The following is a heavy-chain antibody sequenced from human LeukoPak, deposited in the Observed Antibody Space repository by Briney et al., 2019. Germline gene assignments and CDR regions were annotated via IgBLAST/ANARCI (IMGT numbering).Heavy chain of an antibody. CDR1: GFTFSTYA. J-gene: IGHJ4*02. D-gene: IGHD4-23*01. CDR2: IPYDGSNK. V-gene: IGHV3-30*04. Sequence: GGSLRLSCAASGFTFSTYAMHWVRQAPGKGLEWVAVIPYDGSNKYYADSVKGRFTISRENSKNRLYLQMNSLRAEDTAVYYCARAEGYGGELDSSGQGTLVTVSS. CDR3: ARAEGYGGELDS.